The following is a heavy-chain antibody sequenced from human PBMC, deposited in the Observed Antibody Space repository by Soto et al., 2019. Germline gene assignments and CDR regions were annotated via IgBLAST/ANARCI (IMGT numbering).Heavy chain of an antibody. V-gene: IGHV3-30-3*01. CDR1: GFTFSSYA. D-gene: IGHD3-3*01. J-gene: IGHJ5*02. CDR3: ARESRFLEWLSLNWFDP. CDR2: ISYDGSDK. Sequence: GGSLRLSCAASGFTFSSYAMHWVRQAPGKGLEWVALISYDGSDKDYADSVKGRFTISRDNAKNSLYLQMNSLRDEDTAVYYCARESRFLEWLSLNWFDPWGQGTLVTVSS.